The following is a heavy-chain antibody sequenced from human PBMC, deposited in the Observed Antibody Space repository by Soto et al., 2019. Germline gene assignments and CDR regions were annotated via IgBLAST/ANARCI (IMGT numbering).Heavy chain of an antibody. CDR2: IYYSGST. V-gene: IGHV4-31*03. Sequence: ASETLSLTCTVSGGSISSGGYYWSWIRQHPGKGLEWIGYIYYSGSTYYNPSLKSRVTISVDTSKNQFSLKLSSVTAADTAVYYCARGRGDYGDYGYYYYGMDVWGQGTTVTVSS. D-gene: IGHD4-17*01. CDR3: ARGRGDYGDYGYYYYGMDV. J-gene: IGHJ6*02. CDR1: GGSISSGGYY.